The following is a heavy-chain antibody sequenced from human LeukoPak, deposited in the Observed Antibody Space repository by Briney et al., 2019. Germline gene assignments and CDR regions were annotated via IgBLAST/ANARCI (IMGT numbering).Heavy chain of an antibody. V-gene: IGHV1-2*02. CDR1: GSTFTGHY. J-gene: IGHJ4*02. D-gene: IGHD2-15*01. CDR3: ARDLPCSGGSCYDY. CDR2: INPNSGGT. Sequence: ASVKVSCNASGSTFTGHYMHWLRQAPGQGLEWMGWINPNSGGTNYAQKFQGRVTMTRDTSISTAYMELSRLRSDDTAVYYCARDLPCSGGSCYDYWGQGTLVTVSS.